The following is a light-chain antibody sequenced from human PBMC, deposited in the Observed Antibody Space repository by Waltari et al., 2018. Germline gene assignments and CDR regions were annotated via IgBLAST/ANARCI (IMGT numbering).Light chain of an antibody. J-gene: IGKJ1*01. CDR3: QQYSIYKT. Sequence: DIEMTQSPSALSASVGDRVTITCRASRSVSRSLAWYQQKPGKAPKLLISQASSLEDGVPSRFSGSGSGTDFTLTISSLQPDDYARYYCQQYSIYKTFGQGTKVEIK. CDR2: QAS. V-gene: IGKV1-5*03. CDR1: RSVSRS.